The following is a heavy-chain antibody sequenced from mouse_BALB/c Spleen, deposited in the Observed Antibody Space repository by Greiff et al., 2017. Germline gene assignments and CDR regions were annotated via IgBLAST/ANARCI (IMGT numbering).Heavy chain of an antibody. V-gene: IGHV14-3*02. CDR2: IDPANGNT. D-gene: IGHD2-3*01. CDR1: GFNIKDTY. J-gene: IGHJ3*01. CDR3: ARVYDGYYVGWFAY. Sequence: EVQLQQSGAELVKPGASVKLSCTASGFNIKDTYMHWVKQRPEQGLEWIGRIDPANGNTKYDPKFQGKATITADTSSNTAYLQLSSLTSEDTAVYYCARVYDGYYVGWFAYWGQGTLVTVSA.